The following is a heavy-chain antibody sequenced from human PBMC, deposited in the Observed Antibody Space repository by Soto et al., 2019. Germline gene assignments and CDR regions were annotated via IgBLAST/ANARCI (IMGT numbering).Heavy chain of an antibody. CDR2: INHSGCT. V-gene: IGHV4-34*01. Sequence: SETLSLTCAVYGGSFSGYYWSWIRQPPGKGLEWIGEINHSGCTNYNPSLKSRVTISVDTSKNQFSLKLSSVTAADTAVYYCARTGVYYDSSGYYPVDYWGQGTLVTVSS. CDR1: GGSFSGYY. D-gene: IGHD3-22*01. J-gene: IGHJ4*02. CDR3: ARTGVYYDSSGYYPVDY.